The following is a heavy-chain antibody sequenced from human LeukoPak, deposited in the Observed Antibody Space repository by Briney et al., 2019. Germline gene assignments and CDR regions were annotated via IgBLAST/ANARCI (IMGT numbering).Heavy chain of an antibody. D-gene: IGHD6-19*01. CDR1: GFTFSSYA. J-gene: IGHJ4*02. Sequence: PGGSLRLSYAASGFTFSSYAMSWVRQAPGKGLEWVSVINPAETTYYADSVKGRFTISRDNSKNTLYLQMNSLRAEDTAVYYCARFSRSLSVAGTRDYWGQGALVTVSS. CDR2: INPAETT. CDR3: ARFSRSLSVAGTRDY. V-gene: IGHV3-23*01.